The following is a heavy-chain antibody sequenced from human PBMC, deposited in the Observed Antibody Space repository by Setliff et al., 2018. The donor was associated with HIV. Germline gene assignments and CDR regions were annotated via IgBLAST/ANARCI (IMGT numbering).Heavy chain of an antibody. CDR3: ARAPPGIQNDAFDV. CDR2: MYSNGYT. Sequence: SETLSLTCGVSGDSVSGYYWIWIRQSPGKGLEWIGYMYSNGYTNYNPSLKSRVTISVDTSKNQFSLRLTSVTAADTAVYYCARAPPGIQNDAFDVWGQGTMVTVSS. CDR1: GDSVSGYY. V-gene: IGHV4-59*08. J-gene: IGHJ3*01.